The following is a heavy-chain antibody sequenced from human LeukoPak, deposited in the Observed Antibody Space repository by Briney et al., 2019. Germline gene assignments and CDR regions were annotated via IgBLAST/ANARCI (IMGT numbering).Heavy chain of an antibody. CDR2: IYYSGST. CDR1: GGSISSSSYY. J-gene: IGHJ3*02. D-gene: IGHD3-22*01. CDR3: ARVYYDSSGYQPRDAFDI. V-gene: IGHV4-61*05. Sequence: SETLSLTCTVSGGSISSSSYYWGWIRQPPGKGLEWIGYIYYSGSTNYNPSLKSRVTISVDTSKNQFSLKLSSVTAADTAVYYCARVYYDSSGYQPRDAFDIWGQGTMVTVSS.